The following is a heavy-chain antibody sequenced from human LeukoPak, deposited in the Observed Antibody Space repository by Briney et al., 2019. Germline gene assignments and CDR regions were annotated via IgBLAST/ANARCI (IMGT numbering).Heavy chain of an antibody. D-gene: IGHD2-15*01. CDR2: IRSKANSYAT. CDR3: ARAPDIVVVVAAHFDY. Sequence: PGGSLRLSCAASGFTFSGSAMHWVRQASGKGLAWVGRIRSKANSYATAYAASVKGRFTISRDDSTNTAYLQMNSLRAEDTAVYYCARAPDIVVVVAAHFDYWGQGTLVTVSS. CDR1: GFTFSGSA. V-gene: IGHV3-73*01. J-gene: IGHJ4*02.